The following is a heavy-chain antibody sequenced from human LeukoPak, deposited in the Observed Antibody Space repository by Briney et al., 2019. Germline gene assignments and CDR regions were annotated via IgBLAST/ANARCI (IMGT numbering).Heavy chain of an antibody. V-gene: IGHV4-34*01. D-gene: IGHD5-12*01. CDR2: INHSGST. CDR1: GGSFSGYY. J-gene: IGHJ3*02. Sequence: SETLSLTCAVYGGSFSGYYWSWIRQPPGKGLEWIGEINHSGSTNYNPSLKSRVTISVDTSKNQFSLKLSSVTAADTAVYYCAREGYSGYDFAFDIWGQGTMVTVSS. CDR3: AREGYSGYDFAFDI.